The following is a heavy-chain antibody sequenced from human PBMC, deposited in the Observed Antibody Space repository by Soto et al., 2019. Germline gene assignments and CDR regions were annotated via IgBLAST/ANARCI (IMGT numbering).Heavy chain of an antibody. V-gene: IGHV4-31*03. CDR3: ARSDNGWSWADY. Sequence: QVQLQESDPGLVKPSQTLSLTCTVSGGSITSGAYYWHWIRQHPGKGLEWIGYIFFSGNSYYNLSRESRVTISLGTSRNQFSLQLSSVTAADAAVYYCARSDNGWSWADYWVHGTLVTVCS. CDR1: GGSITSGAYY. D-gene: IGHD1-26*01. J-gene: IGHJ4*01. CDR2: IFFSGNS.